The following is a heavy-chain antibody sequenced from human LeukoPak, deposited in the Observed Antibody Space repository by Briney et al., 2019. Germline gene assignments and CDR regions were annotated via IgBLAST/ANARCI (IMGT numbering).Heavy chain of an antibody. J-gene: IGHJ4*02. D-gene: IGHD1-26*01. CDR2: ISYDESNK. Sequence: GRSLRLSCAASGFTFSRYGMHWVRQAPGKGLEWVAVISYDESNKNYIDSVKGRFTISRDNSKNTLYLQMNSLRAEDTAVYYCAKARELLGSTDYWGQGTLVTVSS. CDR1: GFTFSRYG. V-gene: IGHV3-30*18. CDR3: AKARELLGSTDY.